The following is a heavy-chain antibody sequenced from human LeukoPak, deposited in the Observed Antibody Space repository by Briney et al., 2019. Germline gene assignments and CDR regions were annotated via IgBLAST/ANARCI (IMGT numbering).Heavy chain of an antibody. V-gene: IGHV4-59*01. CDR1: GGSISTYY. CDR2: IYYSGNT. CDR3: ARVARSGYYYFDY. Sequence: SETLSLTCTVSGGSISTYYWSWTRQPPGKGLEWIGYIYYSGNTNYNPSLKSRVTISVDTSKNQFSLKLSSVTAAGTAVYYCARVARSGYYYFDYWGQGTLVTVSS. D-gene: IGHD3-3*01. J-gene: IGHJ4*02.